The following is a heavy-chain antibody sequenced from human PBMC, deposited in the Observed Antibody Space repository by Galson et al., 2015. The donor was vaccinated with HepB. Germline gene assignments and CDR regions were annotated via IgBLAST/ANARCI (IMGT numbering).Heavy chain of an antibody. CDR2: ISTSGSP. CDR1: GDSISSGTYY. D-gene: IGHD3-9*01. Sequence: TLSLTCTVSGDSISSGTYYWSWIRQPAGKGLEWIGRIGRISTSGSPNYNPSLKSRVTMSVDTSKNQFSLKLSSVTAADTAVYYCARDKSFGWFFGTLDNWGQGALVTVSS. J-gene: IGHJ4*02. CDR3: ARDKSFGWFFGTLDN. V-gene: IGHV4-61*02.